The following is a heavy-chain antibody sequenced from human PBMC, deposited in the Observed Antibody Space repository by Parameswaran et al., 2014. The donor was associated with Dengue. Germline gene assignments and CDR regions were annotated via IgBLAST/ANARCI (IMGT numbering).Heavy chain of an antibody. CDR3: ARKHCNSTSCFGHFVH. J-gene: IGHJ4*02. CDR2: IDFRGST. D-gene: IGHD2-2*01. V-gene: IGHV3-53*01. Sequence: WIRQPPGKGPEWVSVIDFRGSTYYEDSVKGRFTISRDNSKNTLYLQMNSLRAEDTAVYYCARKHCNSTSCFGHFVHWGQGTLVTVSS.